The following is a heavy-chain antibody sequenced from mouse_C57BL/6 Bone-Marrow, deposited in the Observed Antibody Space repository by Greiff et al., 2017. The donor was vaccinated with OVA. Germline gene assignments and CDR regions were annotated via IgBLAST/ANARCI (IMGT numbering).Heavy chain of an antibody. J-gene: IGHJ3*01. Sequence: EVQLQESGAELVRPGASVKLSCTASGFNITDDYMPWVKQRPEQGLEWIGWIDPENGDTEYASKFQGKATITADTSSNTAYLQLSSLTSEDTAVYYCTTWASFAYWGQGTLVTVSA. CDR2: IDPENGDT. CDR1: GFNITDDY. CDR3: TTWASFAY. V-gene: IGHV14-4*01.